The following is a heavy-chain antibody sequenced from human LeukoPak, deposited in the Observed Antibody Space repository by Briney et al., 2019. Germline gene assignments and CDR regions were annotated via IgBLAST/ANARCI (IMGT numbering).Heavy chain of an antibody. CDR1: GGSFSGYY. CDR3: ARVPRWLLLHYYYYMDV. Sequence: SETLSLTCAVYGGSFSGYYWSWIRQPPGKGLEWIGEINHSGSTNYNPSLKSRVTIPVDTSKNQFSLKLSSVTAADTAVYYCARVPRWLLLHYYYYMDVWGKGTTVTVSS. CDR2: INHSGST. D-gene: IGHD5-24*01. J-gene: IGHJ6*03. V-gene: IGHV4-34*01.